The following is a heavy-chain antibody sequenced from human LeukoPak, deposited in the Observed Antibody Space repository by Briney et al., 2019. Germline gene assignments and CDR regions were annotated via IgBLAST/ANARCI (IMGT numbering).Heavy chain of an antibody. V-gene: IGHV3-30*03. J-gene: IGHJ3*02. CDR2: ISYDGSNK. CDR1: GFTFSSYS. Sequence: PGGSLRLSCAASGFTFSSYSMNWVRQAPGKGLEWVAVISYDGSNKYYADSVKGRFTISRDNSKNTLYLQMNSLRAEDTAVYYCARDRDRRDGYNLGRDAFDIWGQGTMVTVSS. D-gene: IGHD5-24*01. CDR3: ARDRDRRDGYNLGRDAFDI.